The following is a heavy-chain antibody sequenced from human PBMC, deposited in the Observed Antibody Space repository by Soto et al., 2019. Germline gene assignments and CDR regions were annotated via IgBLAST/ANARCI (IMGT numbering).Heavy chain of an antibody. Sequence: VQLVQSGAEVKKPGSSVRVSCKASGGSFTTYGINWVRQAPGQGLEWVGGIIPLDGRANYAQKFQGRGTITADRSTTTAYMELSSLRSEDTAVYYCASGSPGVSSAFNYGMDVWGPGTTVTVSS. J-gene: IGHJ6*02. V-gene: IGHV1-69*14. D-gene: IGHD6-19*01. CDR2: IIPLDGRA. CDR1: GGSFTTYG. CDR3: ASGSPGVSSAFNYGMDV.